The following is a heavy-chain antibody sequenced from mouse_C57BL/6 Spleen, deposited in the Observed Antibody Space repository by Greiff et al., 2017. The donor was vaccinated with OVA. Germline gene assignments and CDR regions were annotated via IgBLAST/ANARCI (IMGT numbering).Heavy chain of an antibody. CDR3: ARRGQNYFDY. CDR2: INPSSGYT. V-gene: IGHV1-4*01. Sequence: QVQLKESGAELARPGASVKMSCKASGYTFTSYTMHWVKQRPGQGLEWIGYINPSSGYTKYNQKFKDKATLTADKSSSTAYMQLSSLTSEDSAVYYCARRGQNYFDYWGQGTTLTVSS. CDR1: GYTFTSYT. D-gene: IGHD6-1*01. J-gene: IGHJ2*01.